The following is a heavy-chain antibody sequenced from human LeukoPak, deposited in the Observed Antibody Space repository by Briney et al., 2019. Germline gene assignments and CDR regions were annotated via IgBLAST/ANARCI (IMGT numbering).Heavy chain of an antibody. V-gene: IGHV4-59*11. J-gene: IGHJ4*02. D-gene: IGHD3-10*01. CDR1: GDSIRSHY. CDR3: ANYRAPYYLDY. Sequence: SETLSLTCTVSGDSIRSHYWSWIRQPPGKGLQWIGYVYYTGNTNSNPSLKSRVTISVDTYKNQFSLKLSSVTAADTAVYYCANYRAPYYLDYWGQGTLVTVSS. CDR2: VYYTGNT.